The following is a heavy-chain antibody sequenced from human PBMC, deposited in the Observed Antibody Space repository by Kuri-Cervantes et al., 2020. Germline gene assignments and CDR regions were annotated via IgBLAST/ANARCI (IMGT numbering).Heavy chain of an antibody. V-gene: IGHV3-48*01. CDR1: GLTFTSYS. J-gene: IGHJ2*01. CDR2: INPVSGAK. D-gene: IGHD6-19*01. CDR3: ARVTPSGGGYFDL. Sequence: GGSLRLSCAASGLTFTSYSMNWVRQAPGKGLEWISYINPVSGAKYYADSVKGRFTISRDDAKNSLDLQMNSLRAEDTAVYYCARVTPSGGGYFDLWGRGTLVTVSS.